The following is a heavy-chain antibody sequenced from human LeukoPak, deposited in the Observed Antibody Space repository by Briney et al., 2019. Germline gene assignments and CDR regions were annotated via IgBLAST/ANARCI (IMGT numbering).Heavy chain of an antibody. J-gene: IGHJ4*02. V-gene: IGHV3-48*02. CDR1: GFTFSSFN. CDR3: ARSRGSSSFHFDY. CDR2: ISSNSGTI. Sequence: PGGSLRLSCAASGFTFSSFNMNWVRQAPGKGLEWVSYISSNSGTIYYADSVKGRFTISRDNAKNSLYLQTNNLRDEDTAVYYCARSRGSSSFHFDYWGQGTLVTVSS. D-gene: IGHD6-13*01.